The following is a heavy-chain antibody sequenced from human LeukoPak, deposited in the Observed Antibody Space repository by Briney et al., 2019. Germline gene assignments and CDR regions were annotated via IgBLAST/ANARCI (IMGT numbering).Heavy chain of an antibody. J-gene: IGHJ1*01. Sequence: GGSLRLSCAASGFTFSSYAMHWVRQAPGKGLEWVAVISYDGSNKYYADSVKGLFTISRDNSKNTLYLQMNSLRDEDTAVYYCARDYYDSSGFYLPPQHWGQGTLVTVSA. CDR3: ARDYYDSSGFYLPPQH. CDR2: ISYDGSNK. D-gene: IGHD3-22*01. CDR1: GFTFSSYA. V-gene: IGHV3-30*04.